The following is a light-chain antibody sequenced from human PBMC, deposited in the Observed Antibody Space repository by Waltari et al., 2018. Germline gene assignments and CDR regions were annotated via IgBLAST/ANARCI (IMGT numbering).Light chain of an antibody. CDR2: VNSDGSH. J-gene: IGLJ3*02. CDR3: QTGGHGTLV. CDR1: SGYSSNV. V-gene: IGLV4-69*01. Sequence: LVLTQSPSASASLGASVKLTCSLSSGYSSNVIAWLQQQPGKGPRYLMKVNSDGSHRKGDDIPDRFSASNSGTEYYLTISSLQSEDEADYYCQTGGHGTLVFGGGTKLTVL.